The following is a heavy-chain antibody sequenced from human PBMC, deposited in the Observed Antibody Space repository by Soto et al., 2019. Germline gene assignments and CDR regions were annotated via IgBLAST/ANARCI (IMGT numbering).Heavy chain of an antibody. CDR1: GGSISSGDYY. J-gene: IGHJ4*02. V-gene: IGHV4-30-4*01. CDR2: IYYSGST. CDR3: DRDGYDSSGYYYGDY. Sequence: SETLSLTCTVSGGSISSGDYYWSWIRQPPGKGLEWIGYIYYSGSTYYNPSLKSRVTISVDTSKNQFSLKLSSVTAADTAVYYCDRDGYDSSGYYYGDYWGQGTLVTVSS. D-gene: IGHD3-22*01.